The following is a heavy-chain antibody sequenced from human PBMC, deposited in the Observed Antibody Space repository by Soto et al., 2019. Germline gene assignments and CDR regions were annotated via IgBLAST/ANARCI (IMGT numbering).Heavy chain of an antibody. CDR3: AREWGEASDRLYYFDS. J-gene: IGHJ4*02. CDR1: GGSTSSDNY. V-gene: IGHV4-30-4*01. D-gene: IGHD3-16*01. Sequence: PSENLSLTCTVSGGSTSSDNYWSWIRQPPGKGLEWIGHIYYSGNTDYNPSLKSRLAISIDTSKNQFSLKLSSVTAADTAVYFCAREWGEASDRLYYFDSWGQGSLVTVSS. CDR2: IYYSGNT.